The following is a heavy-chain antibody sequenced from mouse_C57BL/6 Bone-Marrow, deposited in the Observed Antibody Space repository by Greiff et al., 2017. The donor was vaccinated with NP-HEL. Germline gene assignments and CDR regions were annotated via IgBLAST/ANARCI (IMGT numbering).Heavy chain of an antibody. V-gene: IGHV1-84*01. J-gene: IGHJ2*01. CDR1: GYTFTDYY. Sequence: QVHVKQSGPELVKPGASVKISCKASGYTFTDYYINWVKQRPGQGLEWIGWIYPGSGNTKYNEKFKGKATLTVDTSSSTAYMQLSSLTSEDSAVYFCARYYYGSSYVNYFDYWGQGTTLTVSS. CDR3: ARYYYGSSYVNYFDY. D-gene: IGHD1-1*01. CDR2: IYPGSGNT.